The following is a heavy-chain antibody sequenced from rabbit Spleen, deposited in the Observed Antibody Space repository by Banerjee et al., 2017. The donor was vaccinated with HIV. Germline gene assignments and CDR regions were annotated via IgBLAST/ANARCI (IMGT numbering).Heavy chain of an antibody. CDR1: GFDFSGYG. CDR2: IDPVFGIT. D-gene: IGHD4-1*01. J-gene: IGHJ6*01. Sequence: QLKESGGGLVTPGGTLKLSCKASGFDFSGYGMSWVRQAPGKGLEWIGYIDPVFGITYFANWVNGRFTISSHNAQNTLFLQLNSLTAADTATYFCVREVAGRFGLWGPGTLVTVS. CDR3: VREVAGRFGL. V-gene: IGHV1S7*01.